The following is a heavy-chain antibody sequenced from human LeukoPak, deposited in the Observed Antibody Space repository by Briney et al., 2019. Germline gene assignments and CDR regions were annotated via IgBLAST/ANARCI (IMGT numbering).Heavy chain of an antibody. CDR2: INGGGNI. J-gene: IGHJ4*02. V-gene: IGHV3-53*01. Sequence: PGGSLRLSCAASGFTVSSNYMNWVRQAPGKGLEWVSVINGGGNIYYADSVKGRFTISRDNAKNSLYLQMNSLRAEETAVYYCAREKFLEWYAVAGTFGYFEYWGQGTLVTVSS. CDR3: AREKFLEWYAVAGTFGYFEY. CDR1: GFTVSSNY. D-gene: IGHD6-19*01.